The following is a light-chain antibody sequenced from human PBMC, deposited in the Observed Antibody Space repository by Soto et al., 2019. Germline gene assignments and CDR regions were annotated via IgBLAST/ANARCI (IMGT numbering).Light chain of an antibody. V-gene: IGKV3-11*01. Sequence: EIVLTQSPATLSLSPGERATLSCRASQSVSSYLAWYQQKPGQAPRLLIYDASNRATGIPARFSGSGSGTDFTLTISSLELEGFAVYYCQQRSNWPRTFGQGTKVEIK. J-gene: IGKJ1*01. CDR3: QQRSNWPRT. CDR2: DAS. CDR1: QSVSSY.